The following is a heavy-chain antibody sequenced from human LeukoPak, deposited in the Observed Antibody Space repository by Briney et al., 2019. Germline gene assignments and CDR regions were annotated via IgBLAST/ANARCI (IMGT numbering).Heavy chain of an antibody. CDR1: GGSFSGYY. D-gene: IGHD6-13*01. J-gene: IGHJ6*02. V-gene: IGHV4-34*01. CDR3: ARQNIAAAGFYYYGMDV. Sequence: SETLSLTCAVYGGSFSGYYWSWIRQPPGKGLEWIGEINHSGSTNYNPSLKSRVTISVDTSKNQFSLKLSSVTAADTAAYYCARQNIAAAGFYYYGMDVWGQGTTVTVSS. CDR2: INHSGST.